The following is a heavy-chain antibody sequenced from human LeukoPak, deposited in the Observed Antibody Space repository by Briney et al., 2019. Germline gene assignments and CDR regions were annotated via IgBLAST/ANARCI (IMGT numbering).Heavy chain of an antibody. J-gene: IGHJ6*02. Sequence: KPSETLSLTCTVSGGDVTGYYWNWIRQPAGKGLEWIGRIYTSGSTNYNPSLKSRLTMSVDTSKNQFSLKLSSVTAADTAVYYCARDGEQQLVPPYYYYGMDVWGQGTTVTVSS. CDR1: GGDVTGYY. CDR3: ARDGEQQLVPPYYYYGMDV. V-gene: IGHV4-4*07. CDR2: IYTSGST. D-gene: IGHD6-13*01.